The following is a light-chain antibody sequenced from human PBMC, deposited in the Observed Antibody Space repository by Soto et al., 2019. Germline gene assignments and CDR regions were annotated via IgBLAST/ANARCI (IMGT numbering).Light chain of an antibody. Sequence: EIVMTQSPATLSVSPGESATLSCRASQTVTNNLAWYQQKSGQAPRLLIYRASNRATAIPARVSGSGSGTEFTLTISSLQAEDCGVYDGLQYNNWPYTFGQGTKLEIK. CDR1: QTVTNN. CDR2: RAS. CDR3: LQYNNWPYT. J-gene: IGKJ2*01. V-gene: IGKV3-15*01.